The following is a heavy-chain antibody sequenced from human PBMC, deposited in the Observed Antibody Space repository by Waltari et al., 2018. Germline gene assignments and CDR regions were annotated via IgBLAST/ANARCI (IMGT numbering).Heavy chain of an antibody. CDR2: INHSGST. Sequence: QVQLQQWGAGLLKPSETLSLTCAVYGGSFSGYYWSWIRQPPGKGLEWIGEINHSGSTNYNPSLKSRVTISVDTSKNQFSLKLSSVTAADTAVYYCARGPRASTPIFGVAVDYWGQGTLVTVSS. J-gene: IGHJ4*02. CDR1: GGSFSGYY. CDR3: ARGPRASTPIFGVAVDY. V-gene: IGHV4-34*01. D-gene: IGHD3-3*01.